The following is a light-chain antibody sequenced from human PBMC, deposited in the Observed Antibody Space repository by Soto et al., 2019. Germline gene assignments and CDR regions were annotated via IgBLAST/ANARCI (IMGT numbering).Light chain of an antibody. CDR3: QQYNNWPPAA. CDR1: QSVSSN. Sequence: IVMRQSPATLSVSPGERATLSCRASQSVSSNLAWYQQKPGQAPRLLIYGASTRATGIPARFSGSGSGTEFTLTISSLQSEDFAVYYCQQYNNWPPAAFGQGTKVDIK. V-gene: IGKV3-15*01. CDR2: GAS. J-gene: IGKJ1*01.